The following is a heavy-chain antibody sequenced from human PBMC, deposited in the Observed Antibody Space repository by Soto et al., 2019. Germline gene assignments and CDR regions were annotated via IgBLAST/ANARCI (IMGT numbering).Heavy chain of an antibody. D-gene: IGHD1-26*01. J-gene: IGHJ4*02. Sequence: EVRLVESGGVVVQPGGSLRLSCAASGFTFDDYTMHWVRQSPGKGLEWVSLISWDGSKIYYADSVKGRFTISRDNSKNSLYLQMNSLSTEDSALYHCTRGEGGRPGGSWGQGTLVTVSS. CDR1: GFTFDDYT. V-gene: IGHV3-43*01. CDR3: TRGEGGRPGGS. CDR2: ISWDGSKI.